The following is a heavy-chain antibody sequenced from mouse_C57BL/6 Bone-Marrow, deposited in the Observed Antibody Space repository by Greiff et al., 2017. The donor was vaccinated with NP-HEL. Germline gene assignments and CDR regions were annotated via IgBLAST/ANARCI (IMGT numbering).Heavy chain of an antibody. CDR2: IYPGNSDT. Sequence: VQLQQSGTVLARPGASVKMSCKTSGYTFTSSWMHWVKQRPGQGLEWIGAIYPGNSDTSYNQKFKGKAKLTAVTSASTAYMELSSLTNADSAVYYCTREGVYYGPFAYWGQGTLVTVSA. J-gene: IGHJ3*01. V-gene: IGHV1-5*01. CDR3: TREGVYYGPFAY. D-gene: IGHD1-1*02. CDR1: GYTFTSSW.